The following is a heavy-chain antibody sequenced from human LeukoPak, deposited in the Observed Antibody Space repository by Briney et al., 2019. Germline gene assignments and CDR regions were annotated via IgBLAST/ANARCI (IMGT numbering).Heavy chain of an antibody. D-gene: IGHD4-17*01. CDR3: ARDHGDYYFDY. Sequence: GASVKVSCKTSGGTLSRYAISWVRQAPGQGLEWMGEIIPIFGTANYAQRFQGRVTITADESTSTAYMELSSLQSEDTAVYYCARDHGDYYFDYWGQGTLVTVSS. CDR1: GGTLSRYA. CDR2: IIPIFGTA. V-gene: IGHV1-69*13. J-gene: IGHJ4*02.